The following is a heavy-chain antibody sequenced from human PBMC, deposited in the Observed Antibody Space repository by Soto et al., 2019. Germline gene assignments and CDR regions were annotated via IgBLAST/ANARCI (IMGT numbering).Heavy chain of an antibody. CDR2: INPSGGST. CDR1: GYTFTSYY. CDR3: ARADCSGGSCPVPFDY. D-gene: IGHD2-15*01. J-gene: IGHJ4*02. V-gene: IGHV1-46*03. Sequence: ASVKVSCKASGYTFTSYYMHWVRQAPGQGLEWMGIINPSGGSTSYAQKFQGRVTMTRDTSTSTVYMELSSLRSEDTAVYYCARADCSGGSCPVPFDYWGQGTLVTVSS.